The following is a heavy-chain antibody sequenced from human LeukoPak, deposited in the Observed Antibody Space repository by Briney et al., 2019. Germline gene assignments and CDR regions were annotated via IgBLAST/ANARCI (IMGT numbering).Heavy chain of an antibody. J-gene: IGHJ4*02. V-gene: IGHV3-21*06. CDR3: GQCSTTSCYAGGY. D-gene: IGHD2-2*01. Sequence: GGSLRLSCAASGFTFSSYSMIWVRQAPGKGLEWVSSISGTSTYTYHADSVKGRFTISRDNAKNSLYLQMNSLGVEDTAVYYCGQCSTTSCYAGGYWGQGTLVTVSS. CDR2: ISGTSTYT. CDR1: GFTFSSYS.